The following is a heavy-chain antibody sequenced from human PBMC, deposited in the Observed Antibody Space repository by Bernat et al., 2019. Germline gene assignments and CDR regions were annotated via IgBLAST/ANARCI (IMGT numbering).Heavy chain of an antibody. D-gene: IGHD6-13*01. J-gene: IGHJ6*02. CDR1: GGSISSSSYY. Sequence: QLQLQESGPGLVKPSETLSLTCTVSGGSISSSSYYWGWIRQPPGKGLEWIGCIYYSGSTYYNPSLKSRVTISVDTSKNQFPLKLSSVTAADTAVYYCAGDSSWSKPYLYDYGMDVWGQGTTVTVSS. CDR2: IYYSGST. CDR3: AGDSSWSKPYLYDYGMDV. V-gene: IGHV4-39*02.